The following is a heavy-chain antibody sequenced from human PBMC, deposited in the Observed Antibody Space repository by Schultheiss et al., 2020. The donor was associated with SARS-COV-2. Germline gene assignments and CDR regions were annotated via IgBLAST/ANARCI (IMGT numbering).Heavy chain of an antibody. V-gene: IGHV1-18*01. Sequence: ASVKVSCKASGYTFTSYGISWVRQAPGQGLEWMGWINPNSGGTNYAQKLQGRVTMTEDTSTDTAYMELRSLRSADTAVYYCARGQQFDSSGYFLNWGQGTLVTVSS. D-gene: IGHD3-22*01. CDR3: ARGQQFDSSGYFLN. CDR2: INPNSGGT. CDR1: GYTFTSYG. J-gene: IGHJ4*02.